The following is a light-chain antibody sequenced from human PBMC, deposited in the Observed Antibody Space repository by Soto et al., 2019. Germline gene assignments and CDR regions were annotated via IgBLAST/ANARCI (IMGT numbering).Light chain of an antibody. J-gene: IGLJ2*01. V-gene: IGLV2-14*03. Sequence: QSALTQPASVSGSPGQWITISCTGTSSDVGGYNYVSWYQHHPGKAPKLMIYDVTNRPSGVSNRFSASKSGNTASLTISGLQAEDEADYYCSSYTSSSTLVFGGGTKLTVL. CDR1: SSDVGGYNY. CDR2: DVT. CDR3: SSYTSSSTLV.